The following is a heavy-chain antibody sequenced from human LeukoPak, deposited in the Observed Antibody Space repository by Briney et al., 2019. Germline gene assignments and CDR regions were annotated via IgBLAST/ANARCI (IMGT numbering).Heavy chain of an antibody. D-gene: IGHD5-12*01. J-gene: IGHJ2*01. Sequence: SETLSLTCTVSGGSISGYYWRWIRQPAGKGLEWIGRIYSTGSTNYRPSFKSRVTMSVDTSKNQFSLNLSSVTDADTAVYYCARGRYTDWYFDLWGRGTLVTVSS. CDR1: GGSISGYY. CDR3: ARGRYTDWYFDL. CDR2: IYSTGST. V-gene: IGHV4-4*07.